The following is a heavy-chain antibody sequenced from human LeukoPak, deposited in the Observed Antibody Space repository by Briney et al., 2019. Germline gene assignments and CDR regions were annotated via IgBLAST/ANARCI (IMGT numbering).Heavy chain of an antibody. V-gene: IGHV3-23*01. CDR3: AKDRGSYRGFDF. J-gene: IGHJ4*02. Sequence: GGSLRLSCAASVFTFSSYAMSWVRQAPGKGLEWVSAISGSGGSTYYADSVKGRFTISRDNSKNTLYLQMNSLRPEDTAVYYCAKDRGSYRGFDFRGQGTLVTVSS. D-gene: IGHD1-26*01. CDR2: ISGSGGST. CDR1: VFTFSSYA.